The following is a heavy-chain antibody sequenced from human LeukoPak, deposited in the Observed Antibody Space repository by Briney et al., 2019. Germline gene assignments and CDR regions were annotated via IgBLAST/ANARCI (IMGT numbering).Heavy chain of an antibody. D-gene: IGHD6-19*01. J-gene: IGHJ4*02. CDR3: ARAKSGYSSSAADY. CDR1: SGSISSGDHY. CDR2: IYYSGST. Sequence: SETLSLTCTVSSGSISSGDHYWSWIRQPPGKGLEWIGYIYYSGSTYYNPSLKSRFTISVDRPKNQFFLNVTSLTAADTAVYYCARAKSGYSSSAADYWGQGTLVTVSS. V-gene: IGHV4-30-4*08.